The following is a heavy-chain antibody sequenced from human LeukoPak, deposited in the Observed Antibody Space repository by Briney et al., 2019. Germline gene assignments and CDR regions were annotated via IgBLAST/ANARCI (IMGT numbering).Heavy chain of an antibody. V-gene: IGHV3-30*02. CDR1: GFTFSSYG. D-gene: IGHD3-10*01. CDR3: AKDQRGSRVREYYFDY. CDR2: IRYDGSNK. J-gene: IGHJ4*02. Sequence: GGSLRLSCASSGFTFSSYGMHWVRQAPGKGLEWVAFIRYDGSNKYYADSVKGRFTISRDNSKNTLYLQMNSLRAEDTAVYYCAKDQRGSRVREYYFDYWGQGTLVTVSS.